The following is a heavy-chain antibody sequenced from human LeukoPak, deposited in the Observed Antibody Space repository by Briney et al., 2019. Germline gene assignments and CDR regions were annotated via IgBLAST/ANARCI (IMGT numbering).Heavy chain of an antibody. CDR2: INSDGSST. Sequence: GGSLRLSCAASGFTFSSYWMHWVRQAPGKGLVWVSRINSDGSSTSYADSVKGRFTISRDNAKNTLYLQMNSLRAEDTAVYYCAAIAAQDPYYYYGMDVWGQGTTVTVSS. D-gene: IGHD6-13*01. CDR3: AAIAAQDPYYYYGMDV. J-gene: IGHJ6*02. V-gene: IGHV3-74*01. CDR1: GFTFSSYW.